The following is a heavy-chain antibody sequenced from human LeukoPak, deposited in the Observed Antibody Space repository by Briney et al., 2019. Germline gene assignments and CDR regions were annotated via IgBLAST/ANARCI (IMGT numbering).Heavy chain of an antibody. CDR2: ISSSGSDK. J-gene: IGHJ3*02. CDR3: ARRTSGAFAI. V-gene: IGHV3-11*04. CDR1: GFTVSSNY. Sequence: GGSLRLSCAASGFTVSSNYMSWVRQAPGKGLEWVAYISSSGSDKYYPDSVKGRFTISRDNAKNSLYLQMNSLRAEDTAVYYCARRTSGAFAIWGQGTKVTVSS.